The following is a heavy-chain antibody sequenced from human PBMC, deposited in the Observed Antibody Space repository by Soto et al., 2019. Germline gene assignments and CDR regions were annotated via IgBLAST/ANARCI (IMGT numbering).Heavy chain of an antibody. Sequence: QVQLQQWGAGLLKPSETLSLTCAVYGGSFSGYYWSWIRQPPGKGLEWLGEINHSGSTNYNPSLKSRVTISVDTSKNQFSLKLSSVTAADTAVYYCARGGYDFWSGYFGTNFDYWGQGTLVTVSS. D-gene: IGHD3-3*01. J-gene: IGHJ4*02. CDR3: ARGGYDFWSGYFGTNFDY. CDR1: GGSFSGYY. CDR2: INHSGST. V-gene: IGHV4-34*01.